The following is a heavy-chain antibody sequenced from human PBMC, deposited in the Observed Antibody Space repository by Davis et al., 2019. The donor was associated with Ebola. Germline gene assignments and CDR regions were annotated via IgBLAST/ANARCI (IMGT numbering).Heavy chain of an antibody. Sequence: SGPTLVKPTQTLTLTCTFSGFSLSTSGMGVGWIRQPPGKALEWLALIYWNDDIHDNPTLKSRLTITKDTSKNQVVLTMTHMDPVDTATYFCAHESLWFQGVDSWGQGILVTVSS. CDR1: GFSLSTSGMG. J-gene: IGHJ4*02. D-gene: IGHD3-10*01. CDR2: IYWNDDI. V-gene: IGHV2-5*01. CDR3: AHESLWFQGVDS.